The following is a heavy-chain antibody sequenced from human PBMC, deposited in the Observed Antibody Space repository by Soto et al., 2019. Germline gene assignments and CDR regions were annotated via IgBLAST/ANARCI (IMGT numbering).Heavy chain of an antibody. CDR3: ARHTMEGSSQTSYFYSGMDV. Sequence: QVQLQESGPGLVKPSGTLSLTCTVSGGSISSYYCNWIRQPAGKGLEWIGHINTRGSTKYNPSLKSRFTMSVDSSKNQLSLNLTSVTAADTVVYFCARHTMEGSSQTSYFYSGMDVWGQGTTVTVSS. V-gene: IGHV4-4*07. CDR1: GGSISSYY. J-gene: IGHJ6*02. CDR2: INTRGST. D-gene: IGHD6-6*01.